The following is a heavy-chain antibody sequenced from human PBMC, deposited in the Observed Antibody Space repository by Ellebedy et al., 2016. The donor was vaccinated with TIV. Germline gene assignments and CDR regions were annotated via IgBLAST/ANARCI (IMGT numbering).Heavy chain of an antibody. D-gene: IGHD3-10*01. J-gene: IGHJ6*03. Sequence: ASVKVSCKASGYTFTSYGISWVRQGPGQGLEWVGWISTHNGPTNYAQRLQGRVTMTTDPSTSKVYLELRSLRSDDTAVYYCATGGGEFGYFYYYYMDVWGEGTTVTVSS. CDR1: GYTFTSYG. CDR3: ATGGGEFGYFYYYYMDV. V-gene: IGHV1-18*01. CDR2: ISTHNGPT.